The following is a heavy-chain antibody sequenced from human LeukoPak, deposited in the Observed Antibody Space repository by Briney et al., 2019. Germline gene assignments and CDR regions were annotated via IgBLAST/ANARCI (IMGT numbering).Heavy chain of an antibody. CDR1: GGSISSSSYY. Sequence: SETLSLTCTVSGGSISSSSYYWGWLRQPPGKGLEWIGRIYYSGSTYYNPSLKSRVTISVDTSKNQFSLKLSSVTAADTAVYYCARGGRYCSGGSCYSLRAWFDPWGQGTLVTVSS. J-gene: IGHJ5*02. V-gene: IGHV4-39*07. D-gene: IGHD2-15*01. CDR2: IYYSGST. CDR3: ARGGRYCSGGSCYSLRAWFDP.